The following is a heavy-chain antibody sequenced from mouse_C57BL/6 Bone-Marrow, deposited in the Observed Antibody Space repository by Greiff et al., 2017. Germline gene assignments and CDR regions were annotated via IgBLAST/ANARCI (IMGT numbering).Heavy chain of an antibody. J-gene: IGHJ2*01. D-gene: IGHD1-1*01. Sequence: EVMLVESGGGLVKPGGSLKLSCAASGFTFSSYTMSWVRQTPEKRLEWVATISGGGGNTYYPDSVKGRFTISRDNAKNTLYLQMSSLRSEDTDLYYCAGHSYYGRGVYYFDYWGQGTTLTVSS. CDR3: AGHSYYGRGVYYFDY. CDR2: ISGGGGNT. V-gene: IGHV5-9*01. CDR1: GFTFSSYT.